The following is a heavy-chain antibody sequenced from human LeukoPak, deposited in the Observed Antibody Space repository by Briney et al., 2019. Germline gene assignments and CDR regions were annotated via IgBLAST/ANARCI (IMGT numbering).Heavy chain of an antibody. D-gene: IGHD6-13*01. CDR2: IYYSGST. J-gene: IGHJ5*02. CDR3: ARKYSSSWYGNWFDP. Sequence: SETLSLTCTVGGGSISSYYWSWIRQPPGKGLEWIGYIYYSGSTNYNTSLKSRVTISVDTSKNQFSLKLSSVTAADTAVYYCARKYSSSWYGNWFDPWGQGTLVTVSS. CDR1: GGSISSYY. V-gene: IGHV4-59*01.